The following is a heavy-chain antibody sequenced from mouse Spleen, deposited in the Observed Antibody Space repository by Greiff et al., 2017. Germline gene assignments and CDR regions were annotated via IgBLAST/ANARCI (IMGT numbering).Heavy chain of an antibody. Sequence: EVQLQQSGPELVKPGASVKISCKASGYTFTDYYMNWVKQSHGKSLEWIGDINPNNGGTSYNQKFKGKATLTVDKSSSTAYMELRSLTSEDSAVYYCARHHWDYWGQGTTLTVSS. D-gene: IGHD4-1*01. CDR1: GYTFTDYY. CDR3: ARHHWDY. CDR2: INPNNGGT. V-gene: IGHV1-26*01. J-gene: IGHJ2*01.